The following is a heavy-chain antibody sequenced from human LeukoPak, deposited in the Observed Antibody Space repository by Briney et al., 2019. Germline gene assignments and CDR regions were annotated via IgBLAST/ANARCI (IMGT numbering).Heavy chain of an antibody. CDR2: INHSGST. D-gene: IGHD1-20*01. CDR3: ARGITGPPRAY. Sequence: SETLSLTCAVYGGSLSGYYWSWIRQPPGKGLEWIGEINHSGSTNYNPSLKSRVTISVDTSKNQFSLKLSSVTAADTAVYYCARGITGPPRAYWGQGTLVTVSS. CDR1: GGSLSGYY. J-gene: IGHJ4*02. V-gene: IGHV4-34*01.